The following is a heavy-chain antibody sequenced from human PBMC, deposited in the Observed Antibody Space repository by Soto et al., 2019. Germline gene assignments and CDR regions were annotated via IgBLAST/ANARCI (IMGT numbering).Heavy chain of an antibody. CDR3: ARDLYSSGWYRENWFDP. D-gene: IGHD6-19*01. V-gene: IGHV4-4*07. J-gene: IGHJ5*02. Sequence: PSETLSLACTVSGGSISSYYWSWIRQPAGKGLEWIGRIYTSGSTNYNPSLKSRVTMSVDTSKNQFSLKLSSVTAADTAVYYCARDLYSSGWYRENWFDPWGQGTLVTVST. CDR2: IYTSGST. CDR1: GGSISSYY.